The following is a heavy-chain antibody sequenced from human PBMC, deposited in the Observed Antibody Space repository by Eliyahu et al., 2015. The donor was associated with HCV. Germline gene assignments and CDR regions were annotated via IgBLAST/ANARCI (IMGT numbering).Heavy chain of an antibody. CDR2: IKSKTXGGTT. V-gene: IGHV3-15*01. J-gene: IGHJ6*03. CDR3: TTGAPGGFDYYLDV. D-gene: IGHD3-10*01. Sequence: EXQLVESGGGLVXPGGSLXLSCAAXGFTFSTARMXWVRQAPGKGLEWIGHIKSKTXGGTTDXAAPVKGRFTISRDDSKSTLYLQMNSLKTEDTAVYYCTTGAPGGFDYYLDVWGQGTTVTVSS. CDR1: GFTFSTAR.